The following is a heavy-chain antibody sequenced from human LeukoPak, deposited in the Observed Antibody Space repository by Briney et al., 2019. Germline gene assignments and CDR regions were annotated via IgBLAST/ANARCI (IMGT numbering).Heavy chain of an antibody. D-gene: IGHD5-12*01. CDR1: GFTFGDYA. V-gene: IGHV3-49*03. CDR3: TRDRGAYDLYDY. Sequence: GGSLRLSCTASGFTFGDYAMSWTRQAPGKGLEWVGFIRSKAYGETADYAASVKGRFTISRDDSKAIAYLQMNSLKTEDTAVYHCTRDRGAYDLYDYWGQGTLVTVSS. CDR2: IRSKAYGETA. J-gene: IGHJ4*02.